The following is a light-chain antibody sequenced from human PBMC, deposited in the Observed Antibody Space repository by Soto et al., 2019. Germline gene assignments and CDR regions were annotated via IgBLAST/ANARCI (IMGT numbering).Light chain of an antibody. CDR2: DAS. CDR3: QQRSNS. CDR1: QSVSSY. J-gene: IGKJ5*01. Sequence: EIVLTQSPATLSLSPGERATLSCRASQSVSSYLAWYQQKPGQAPRLLIYDASNRATGIPARFSGSGSGTDFTPTISSLEPEDFAVYYCQQRSNSFGQGTRLEIK. V-gene: IGKV3-11*01.